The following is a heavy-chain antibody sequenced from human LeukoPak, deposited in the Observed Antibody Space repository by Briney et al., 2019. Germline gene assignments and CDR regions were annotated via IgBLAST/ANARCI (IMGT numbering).Heavy chain of an antibody. Sequence: SETLSLTCTVSVGSISSSSYYWGWIRQPPGEGLEWIGSIFYSGNTYYNPSLKSRVTISVDTSKNQFSVKLSSVTAADTAVYYCARLYVLRFLEWSPTSRTVGDAFDIWGQGTMVAVSS. CDR2: IFYSGNT. CDR3: ARLYVLRFLEWSPTSRTVGDAFDI. CDR1: VGSISSSSYY. J-gene: IGHJ3*02. D-gene: IGHD3-3*01. V-gene: IGHV4-39*01.